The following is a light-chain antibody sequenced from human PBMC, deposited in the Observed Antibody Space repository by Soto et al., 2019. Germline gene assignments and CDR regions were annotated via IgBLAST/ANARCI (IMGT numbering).Light chain of an antibody. CDR2: KAS. Sequence: DIQMTQSPSTLSGSVGDRVTITCRASQTISSWLAWYQQKPGKAPKLLIYKASTLKSGVPSRFSVSGSGTEFTLTISSLQPDDFATYYCQHYNSSSEALGQGTKVDIK. CDR3: QHYNSSSEA. CDR1: QTISSW. J-gene: IGKJ1*01. V-gene: IGKV1-5*03.